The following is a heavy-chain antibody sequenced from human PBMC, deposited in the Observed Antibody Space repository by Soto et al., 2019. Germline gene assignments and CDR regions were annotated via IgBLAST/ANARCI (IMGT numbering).Heavy chain of an antibody. D-gene: IGHD6-6*01. CDR3: AKGLSSSYYFDY. J-gene: IGHJ4*02. CDR1: GFTFDDYT. CDR2: ISWDGGST. V-gene: IGHV3-43*01. Sequence: GESLKISCAASGFTFDDYTMHWVRQAPGKGLEWVSLISWDGGSTYYADSVKGRFTISRDNSKNSLYLQMNSLRTEDTALYYCAKGLSSSYYFDYWGQGTLVTVSS.